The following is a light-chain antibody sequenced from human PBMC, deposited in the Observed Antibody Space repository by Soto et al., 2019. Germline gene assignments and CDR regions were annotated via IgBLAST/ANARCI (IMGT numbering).Light chain of an antibody. Sequence: DVQMTQSPSSLSASVGDQVTITCRASQNINKYLSWYQQKPGKAPNLLIYAASSLQSGVPSRFSGSGSGTDYSLTISSLQPEDFATYFCQQPYTTTRTFGPGTKVEIK. J-gene: IGKJ1*01. V-gene: IGKV1-39*01. CDR2: AAS. CDR1: QNINKY. CDR3: QQPYTTTRT.